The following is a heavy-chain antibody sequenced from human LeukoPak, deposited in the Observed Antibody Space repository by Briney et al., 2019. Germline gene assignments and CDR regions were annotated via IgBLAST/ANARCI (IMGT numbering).Heavy chain of an antibody. Sequence: GGSLRLSCAVSGFNFRDHWMDWVRQAPGKGLEWVGHIKNDGSETYYLDSLKGRFSISRDNTNNALYLQMNSLRVEDTAVYYCVRNDGWFHLAQWGQGTLVTVSS. V-gene: IGHV3-7*03. J-gene: IGHJ4*02. CDR1: GFNFRDHW. D-gene: IGHD6-19*01. CDR2: IKNDGSET. CDR3: VRNDGWFHLAQ.